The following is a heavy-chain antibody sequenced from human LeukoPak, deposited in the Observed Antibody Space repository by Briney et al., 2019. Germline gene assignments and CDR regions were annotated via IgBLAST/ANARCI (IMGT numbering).Heavy chain of an antibody. J-gene: IGHJ4*02. V-gene: IGHV3-21*01. CDR1: GFIFSSYS. Sequence: GGSLRLSCAASGFIFSSYSMNWVRQAPGKGLEWVSSISSSSSYIYYADSVKGRFTISRDNAKNSLYLQMNSLRAEDTAVYYCARDEAGRTINFDYWGQGTLVTVSS. CDR3: ARDEAGRTINFDY. D-gene: IGHD3-10*01. CDR2: ISSSSSYI.